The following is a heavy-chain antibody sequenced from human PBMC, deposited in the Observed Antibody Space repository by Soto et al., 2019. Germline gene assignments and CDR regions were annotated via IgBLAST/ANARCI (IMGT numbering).Heavy chain of an antibody. CDR3: ASQPFTYYYDSSGYRDFAFDI. Sequence: WETLSLTCTVSGGSISSSSYYWGWIRQPPGKGLEWIGSIYYSGSTYYNPSLKSRVTISVDTSKNQFSLKLSSVTAADTAVYYCASQPFTYYYDSSGYRDFAFDIWGQGTMVTVSS. V-gene: IGHV4-39*01. D-gene: IGHD3-22*01. J-gene: IGHJ3*02. CDR2: IYYSGST. CDR1: GGSISSSSYY.